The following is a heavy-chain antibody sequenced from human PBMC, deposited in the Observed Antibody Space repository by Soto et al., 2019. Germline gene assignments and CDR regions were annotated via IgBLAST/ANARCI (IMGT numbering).Heavy chain of an antibody. CDR1: GGSISSSSYY. CDR2: IYYSGST. J-gene: IGHJ4*02. D-gene: IGHD4-17*01. V-gene: IGHV4-39*01. CDR3: AAPLSTVAEFDY. Sequence: SETLSLTCTVSGGSISSSSYYWGWIRQPPGKGLEWIGSIYYSGSTYYNPSLKSRVTISVDTSKNQFSLKLSSVTAADTAVYYCAAPLSTVAEFDYWGQGTLVTVS.